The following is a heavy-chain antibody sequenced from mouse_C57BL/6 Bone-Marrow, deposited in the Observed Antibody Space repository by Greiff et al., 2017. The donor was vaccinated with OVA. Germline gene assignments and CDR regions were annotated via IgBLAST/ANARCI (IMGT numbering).Heavy chain of an antibody. V-gene: IGHV1-26*01. Sequence: EVQLQQSGPELVKPGASVKISCKASGYTFTDYYMNWVKQSHGKSLEWIGDINPNNGGTSYNQKFKGKATLTVDKSSSTAYMELRSLTSEDSAVYYCANWDDYVDYWGQGTTLTVSS. CDR2: INPNNGGT. D-gene: IGHD4-1*02. J-gene: IGHJ2*01. CDR1: GYTFTDYY. CDR3: ANWDDYVDY.